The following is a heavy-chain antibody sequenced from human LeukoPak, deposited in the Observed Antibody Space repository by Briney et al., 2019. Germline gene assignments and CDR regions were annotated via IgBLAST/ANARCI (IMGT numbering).Heavy chain of an antibody. D-gene: IGHD3-3*01. CDR1: GFTFSNAW. Sequence: GGSLRLSCAASGFTFSNAWMSWVRQAPGKGLEWVGRIKSKTDGGTTDYAAPVKGRFTISRVDSKITLYLQMNSLKAEDTAVYYCTTDQSHNGLGYYRVGYWGQGTLVTVSS. CDR3: TTDQSHNGLGYYRVGY. CDR2: IKSKTDGGTT. V-gene: IGHV3-15*01. J-gene: IGHJ4*02.